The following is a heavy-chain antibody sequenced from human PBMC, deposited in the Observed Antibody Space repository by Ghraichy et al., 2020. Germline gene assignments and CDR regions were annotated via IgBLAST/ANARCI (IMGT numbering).Heavy chain of an antibody. V-gene: IGHV4-39*01. Sequence: SETLSLTCTVSGGSISSSSYYWGWIRQPPGKGLEWIGSIYYSGSTYYNPSLKSRVTISVETSKNQFSLKLSSVTAADTAVYYCARHDTAVADFDYWGQGTLVTVSS. CDR1: GGSISSSSYY. CDR3: ARHDTAVADFDY. J-gene: IGHJ4*02. CDR2: IYYSGST. D-gene: IGHD6-19*01.